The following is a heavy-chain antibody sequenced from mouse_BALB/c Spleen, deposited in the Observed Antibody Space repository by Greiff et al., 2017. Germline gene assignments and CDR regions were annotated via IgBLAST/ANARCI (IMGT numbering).Heavy chain of an antibody. V-gene: IGHV5-6-4*01. D-gene: IGHD1-1*01. CDR1: GFTFSSYT. Sequence: EVKLVESGGGLVKPGGSLKLSCAASGFTFSSYTMSWVRQTPEKRLEWVATISSGGSYTYYPDSVKGRFTISRDNAKNTLYLQMSSLKSEDTAMYYCTRASSRNYFDYWGQGTTLTVSS. J-gene: IGHJ2*01. CDR3: TRASSRNYFDY. CDR2: ISSGGSYT.